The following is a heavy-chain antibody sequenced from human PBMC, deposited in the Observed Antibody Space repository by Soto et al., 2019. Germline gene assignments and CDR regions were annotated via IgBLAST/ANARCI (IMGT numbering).Heavy chain of an antibody. CDR3: ARGDYGTGGYPFPYFDY. CDR2: INPDSGAT. D-gene: IGHD2-8*02. Sequence: HEHLVQSGAEVKRPGASLKVSCKASGYSFTGYYIHWVRQAPGQGPEWMGWINPDSGATNYAQNFQGRVTLTSDTSISKASMDLTSLTSDDTAVYYCARGDYGTGGYPFPYFDYWGQGTLVIVSS. J-gene: IGHJ4*02. V-gene: IGHV1-2*02. CDR1: GYSFTGYY.